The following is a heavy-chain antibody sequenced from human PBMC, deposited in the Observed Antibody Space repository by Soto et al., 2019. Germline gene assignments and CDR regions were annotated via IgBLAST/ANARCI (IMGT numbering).Heavy chain of an antibody. V-gene: IGHV4-31*03. J-gene: IGHJ6*02. Sequence: QVQLQETGPGLVKPSQTLSLTCTVSGGSISSGGYYWSWIRQHPGKGLEWIGYIYYSGSTYYNPSLKSRVNISVDTSKNQFSLKLSSVTAADTAVYYCARDGSRGWHSDYYYGMDVWGQGTTVTVSS. CDR3: ARDGSRGWHSDYYYGMDV. D-gene: IGHD6-19*01. CDR2: IYYSGST. CDR1: GGSISSGGYY.